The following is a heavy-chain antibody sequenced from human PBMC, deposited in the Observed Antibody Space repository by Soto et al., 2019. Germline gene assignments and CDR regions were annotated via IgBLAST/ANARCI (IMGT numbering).Heavy chain of an antibody. J-gene: IGHJ6*02. Sequence: GGSLRLSCAGSGFIFRDYSINWVRQAPGKGLEWISYISRSGSTIYYADSVRGRFTISRDNAANALFLQVNGLRDDDTAVYYCVRDDKYAVDVWGQGATVTVSS. CDR1: GFIFRDYS. CDR3: VRDDKYAVDV. CDR2: ISRSGSTI. V-gene: IGHV3-48*02.